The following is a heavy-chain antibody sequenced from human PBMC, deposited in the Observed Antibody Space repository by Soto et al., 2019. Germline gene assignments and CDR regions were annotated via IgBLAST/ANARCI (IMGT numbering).Heavy chain of an antibody. CDR1: GYTFTGYY. J-gene: IGHJ4*02. Sequence: GASVKVSCKASGYTFTGYYMHWVRQAPGQGLEWMGWINPNSGGTSYAQKFQGWVTMTRDTSISTAYMELSRLRSDDTAVYYCAKLDGGSSWYDDYWGQGPLVTAPS. CDR2: INPNSGGT. D-gene: IGHD6-13*01. V-gene: IGHV1-2*04. CDR3: AKLDGGSSWYDDY.